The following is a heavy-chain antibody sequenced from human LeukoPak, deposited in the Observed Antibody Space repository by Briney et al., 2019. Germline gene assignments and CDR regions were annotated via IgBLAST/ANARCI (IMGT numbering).Heavy chain of an antibody. CDR3: ARGGRAARLLGDY. CDR1: GFTFSSYS. J-gene: IGHJ4*02. V-gene: IGHV3-21*01. D-gene: IGHD6-6*01. Sequence: GGSLRLSCAASGFTFSSYSMNWVRQAPGKGLEWVSSISSSSSYIYYADSVKGRFTISRDNAKNSLYLQMNSLRAEDTVVYYCARGGRAARLLGDYWGQGTLVTVSS. CDR2: ISSSSSYI.